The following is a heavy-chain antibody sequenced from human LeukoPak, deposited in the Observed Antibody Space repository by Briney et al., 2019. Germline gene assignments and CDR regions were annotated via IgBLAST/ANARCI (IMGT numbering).Heavy chain of an antibody. Sequence: GGSLRLSCAASGFTFSSYAMHWVRQAPGKGLEWVAVISYDGSNKYYADSVKGRFTISRDNSKNTLYLQMNSLRAEDTAVYYCARGHSSSWSAFDYWGQGTLVTVSS. CDR1: GFTFSSYA. J-gene: IGHJ4*02. CDR2: ISYDGSNK. V-gene: IGHV3-30-3*01. D-gene: IGHD6-13*01. CDR3: ARGHSSSWSAFDY.